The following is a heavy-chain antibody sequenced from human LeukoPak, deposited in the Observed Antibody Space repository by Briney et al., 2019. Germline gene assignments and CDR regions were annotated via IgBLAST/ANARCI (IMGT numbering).Heavy chain of an antibody. V-gene: IGHV3-30*03. CDR1: GFTFSGYS. CDR3: ARESRIAVAGTVGLDP. CDR2: ISYDGSNK. Sequence: GGSLRLSCVASGFTFSGYSMNWVRQAPGKGLEWVAVISYDGSNKYYADSVKGRFTISRDNSKNTLYLQMNSLRAEDTAVYYCARESRIAVAGTVGLDPWGQGTLVTVSS. D-gene: IGHD6-19*01. J-gene: IGHJ5*02.